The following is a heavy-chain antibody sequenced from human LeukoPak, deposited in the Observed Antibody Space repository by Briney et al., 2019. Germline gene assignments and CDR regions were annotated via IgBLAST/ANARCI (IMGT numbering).Heavy chain of an antibody. CDR3: ASGSYGYKGYYYYMDV. V-gene: IGHV1-2*02. J-gene: IGHJ6*03. D-gene: IGHD5-18*01. CDR2: INPNSSGT. CDR1: GYTFTGYY. Sequence: ASVKVSCKASGYTFTGYYMHWVRQAPGQGLEWMGWINPNSSGTNYAQKFQGRVTMTRDTSISTAYMELSRLRSDDTAVYYCASGSYGYKGYYYYMDVWGKGTTVTVSS.